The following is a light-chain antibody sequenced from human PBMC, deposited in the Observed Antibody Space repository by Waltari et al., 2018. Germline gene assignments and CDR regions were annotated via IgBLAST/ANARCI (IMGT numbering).Light chain of an antibody. V-gene: IGKV4-1*01. CDR2: WAS. Sequence: ILMSPSPDSLAASAGERGTIHSNSSQSVFYRSDNKNYLAWYQHKPRQPPKFLFYWASTRESGVPDLFSASGSGTDFTLTINNLQAEDVAFYYCQQYYRSRTFGQGTKVEIK. CDR3: QQYYRSRT. J-gene: IGKJ1*01. CDR1: QSVFYRSDNKNY.